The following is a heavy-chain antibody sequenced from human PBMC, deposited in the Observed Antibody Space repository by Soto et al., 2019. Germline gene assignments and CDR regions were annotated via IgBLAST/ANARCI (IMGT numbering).Heavy chain of an antibody. CDR3: ARSVAMPGTRYSDY. D-gene: IGHD6-19*01. V-gene: IGHV4-39*01. CDR1: GGSISSSSFY. CDR2: MYYSGST. Sequence: QLQMQESGPGLVKPSETLSLTCTVSGGSISSSSFYWGWIRQPPGRGLEWIGTMYYSGSTYYNPSLKSRVTISGDTSKNQFSLKLSSVTAADTAVYYWARSVAMPGTRYSDYWGQGTLVTVSS. J-gene: IGHJ4*02.